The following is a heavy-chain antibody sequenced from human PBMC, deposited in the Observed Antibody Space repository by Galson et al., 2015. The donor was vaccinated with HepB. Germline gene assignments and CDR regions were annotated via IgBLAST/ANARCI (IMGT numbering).Heavy chain of an antibody. D-gene: IGHD3-9*01. CDR2: IIPIFGTA. V-gene: IGHV1-69*13. CDR3: AIRYFDWLPRAKVHY. J-gene: IGHJ4*02. CDR1: GGTFSSYA. Sequence: SVKVSCKASGGTFSSYAISWVRQAPGQGLEWMGGIIPIFGTANYAQKFQGRVTITADESTSTAYMELSSLRSEDTAVYYCAIRYFDWLPRAKVHYWGQGTLVTVSS.